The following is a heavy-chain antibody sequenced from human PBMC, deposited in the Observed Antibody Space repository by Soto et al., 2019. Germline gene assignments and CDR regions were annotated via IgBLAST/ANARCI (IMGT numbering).Heavy chain of an antibody. CDR2: ISPMFGAA. Sequence: QVQLVQSGAAMKKPGSSVKVSCQSSGGTFNTYAMNWVRRAPGQGPEWMGDISPMFGAANYAAEFQGRVTITADEPTGTSYMRLSSLTSEDTALYFCAREVQVHTPAFVYWGQGTLVTVSS. CDR3: AREVQVHTPAFVY. J-gene: IGHJ4*02. CDR1: GGTFNTYA. D-gene: IGHD3-10*01. V-gene: IGHV1-69*19.